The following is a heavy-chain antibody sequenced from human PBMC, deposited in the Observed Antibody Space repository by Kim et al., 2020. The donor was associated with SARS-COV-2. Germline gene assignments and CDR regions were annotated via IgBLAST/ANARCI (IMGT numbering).Heavy chain of an antibody. CDR3: AGRLDY. V-gene: IGHV3-48*01. Sequence: SSSGSTIYYADSGTGRFTISRDNAKNSLYLQMNSRRVEDTAVYYCAGRLDYWGQGTLVTVSS. J-gene: IGHJ4*02. CDR2: SSSGSTI.